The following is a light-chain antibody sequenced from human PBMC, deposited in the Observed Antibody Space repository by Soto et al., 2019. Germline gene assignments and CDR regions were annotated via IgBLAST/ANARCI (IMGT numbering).Light chain of an antibody. V-gene: IGKV1-5*03. CDR2: KAS. J-gene: IGKJ1*01. CDR1: QSISNW. Sequence: DIQMTQSPSTLSASVGDRVTITCRASQSISNWLAWYQQKPGKAPKLLIYKASNLESGVPSRFSGSGSGTEFTLTISSLQPDDFATYVCQQYNSYSTFGQGTKVEIK. CDR3: QQYNSYST.